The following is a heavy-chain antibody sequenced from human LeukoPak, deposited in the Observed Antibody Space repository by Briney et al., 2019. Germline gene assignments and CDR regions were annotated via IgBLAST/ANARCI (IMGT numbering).Heavy chain of an antibody. CDR1: GYTFTGYY. Sequence: ASVKVSCKASGYTFTGYYMHWVRQAPGQGLEWMGWINPNSGGTNYAQKFQGRVTMTRDTSISTAYMGLSRLRSDDTAVYYCARESYSSSSGEYYYYYGMDVWGQGTTVTVSS. D-gene: IGHD6-6*01. CDR2: INPNSGGT. V-gene: IGHV1-2*02. J-gene: IGHJ6*02. CDR3: ARESYSSSSGEYYYYYGMDV.